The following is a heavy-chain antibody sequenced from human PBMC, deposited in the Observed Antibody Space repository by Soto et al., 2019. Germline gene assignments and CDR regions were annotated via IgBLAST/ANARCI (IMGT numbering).Heavy chain of an antibody. CDR3: TIGSWSGEVFDI. V-gene: IGHV1-69*02. D-gene: IGHD2-21*01. CDR1: GGTFSTYS. J-gene: IGHJ3*02. Sequence: QVQLVQSGAEVKKPGSSVKVSCKDSGGTFSTYSMFWVRQAPGQGLEWMGRIIPMLGIANHAQRFQNRVTITAEKSTATSNMELSSLRSEDTALYYCTIGSWSGEVFDIWGQGTMVTVSS. CDR2: IIPMLGIA.